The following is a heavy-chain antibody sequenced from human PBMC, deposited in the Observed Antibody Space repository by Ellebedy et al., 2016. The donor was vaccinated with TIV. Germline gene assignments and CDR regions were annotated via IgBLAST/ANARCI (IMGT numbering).Heavy chain of an antibody. V-gene: IGHV3-15*01. CDR1: EFILRDAW. Sequence: PGGSLRLSCAASEFILRDAWMSRVRQAPGKGLEWVGRLRAEAAGGTTDYAAPVKGRFTISRDDSKNTLFLQMNSLKTEDTAVYYCTTDNSGPGRGYWGQGTLVTVSS. CDR3: TTDNSGPGRGY. D-gene: IGHD2-15*01. J-gene: IGHJ4*02. CDR2: LRAEAAGGTT.